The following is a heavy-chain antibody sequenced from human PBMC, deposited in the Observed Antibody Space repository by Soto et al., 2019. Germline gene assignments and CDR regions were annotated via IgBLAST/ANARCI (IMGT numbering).Heavy chain of an antibody. CDR3: AKGASDYYFAS. CDR1: GFTFSTYV. Sequence: EVKLLDSGGGLVQPGGSLRLSCAASGFTFSTYVMAWVRQAPGRGLEWVSGISASGSNGFYTDSVKGPFIISRDNAKNTLYLQMNSLRVADTAIYFCAKGASDYYFASSGQGTLVTVSS. D-gene: IGHD4-17*01. V-gene: IGHV3-23*01. CDR2: ISASGSNG. J-gene: IGHJ4*02.